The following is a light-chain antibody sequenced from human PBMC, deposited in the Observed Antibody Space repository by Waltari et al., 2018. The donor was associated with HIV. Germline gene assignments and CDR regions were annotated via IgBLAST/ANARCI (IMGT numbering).Light chain of an antibody. CDR3: QQCYSTPWT. CDR2: WAS. CDR1: QSLLLNFNNKTY. V-gene: IGKV4-1*01. Sequence: DIVMTQSPASLAVSLCERATINCKSNQSLLLNFNNKTYLTWYQQKPGQSPKLLLYWASTRESGVPDRFSGSGSGTDFNLTISSLQAEDVATYYCQQCYSTPWTFGRGTKVEI. J-gene: IGKJ1*01.